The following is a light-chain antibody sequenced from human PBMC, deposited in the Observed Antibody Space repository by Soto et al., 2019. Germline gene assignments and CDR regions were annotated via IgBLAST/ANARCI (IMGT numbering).Light chain of an antibody. CDR2: GAS. Sequence: EIMMTQSPTTLSVAPGERATLSCRASQSVTSNLAWYQQKPGQAPRPLIYGASTRATGIPARFSGSGSGTEFTLTISSLQSEDFAVYYCQQYNNWPAWTFGQGTKVDIK. CDR3: QQYNNWPAWT. J-gene: IGKJ1*01. CDR1: QSVTSN. V-gene: IGKV3-15*01.